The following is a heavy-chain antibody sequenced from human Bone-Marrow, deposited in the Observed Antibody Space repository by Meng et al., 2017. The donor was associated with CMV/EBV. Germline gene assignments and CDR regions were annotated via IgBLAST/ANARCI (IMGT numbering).Heavy chain of an antibody. V-gene: IGHV4-30-4*08. Sequence: QVQLQEVGPGLVKPSQTLSLTCTVSGGSISSGDYYWSWIRQPPGKGLEWIGYIYYSGSTYYNPSLKSRVTISVDTSKNQFSLKLSSVTAADTAVYYCARDMGSSGYYGNNWFDPWGQGTLVTVSS. D-gene: IGHD3-22*01. CDR3: ARDMGSSGYYGNNWFDP. CDR2: IYYSGST. J-gene: IGHJ5*02. CDR1: GGSISSGDYY.